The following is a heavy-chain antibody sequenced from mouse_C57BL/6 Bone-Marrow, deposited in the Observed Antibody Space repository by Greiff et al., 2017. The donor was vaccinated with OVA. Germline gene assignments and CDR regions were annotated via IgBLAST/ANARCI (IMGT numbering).Heavy chain of an antibody. CDR1: GYTFTDYE. Sequence: VKLVESGAELVRPGASVTLSCKASGYTFTDYEMHWVKQTPVHGLEWIGAIDPETGGTAYNQKFKGKAILTADKSSSTAYMELRSLTSEDSAVYYCTRGIYYYGSSYWAHYAMDYWGQGTSVTVSS. V-gene: IGHV1-15*01. J-gene: IGHJ4*01. CDR2: IDPETGGT. D-gene: IGHD1-1*01. CDR3: TRGIYYYGSSYWAHYAMDY.